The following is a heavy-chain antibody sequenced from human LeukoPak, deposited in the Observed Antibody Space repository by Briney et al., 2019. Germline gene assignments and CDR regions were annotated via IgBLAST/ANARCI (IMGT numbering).Heavy chain of an antibody. D-gene: IGHD4-17*01. J-gene: IGHJ5*01. V-gene: IGHV3-23*01. CDR2: ISGSGGRT. Sequence: GGSLRLTCAASGFTFSSYAMSWVRQAPGKGLAWVSGISGSGGRTYYADSVKGRFTISRDNSKNTLYLQMSSLRAEDTAVYYCAKHKEDYGDSCLDDSWGQGALVTVSS. CDR1: GFTFSSYA. CDR3: AKHKEDYGDSCLDDS.